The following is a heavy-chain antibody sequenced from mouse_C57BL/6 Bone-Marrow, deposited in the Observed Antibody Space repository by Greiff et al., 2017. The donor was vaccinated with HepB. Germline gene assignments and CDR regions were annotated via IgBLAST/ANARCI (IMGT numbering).Heavy chain of an antibody. V-gene: IGHV5-6*01. CDR3: ARYYYGSSRYAMDH. D-gene: IGHD1-1*01. CDR1: GFTFSSYG. CDR2: ISSGGSYT. Sequence: EVQGVESGGDLVKPGGSLKLSCAASGFTFSSYGMSWVRQTPDKRLEWVATISSGGSYTYYPDSVKGRFTISRDNAKNTLYLQMSSLKSEDTAMYYCARYYYGSSRYAMDHWGQGTSVTVSS. J-gene: IGHJ4*01.